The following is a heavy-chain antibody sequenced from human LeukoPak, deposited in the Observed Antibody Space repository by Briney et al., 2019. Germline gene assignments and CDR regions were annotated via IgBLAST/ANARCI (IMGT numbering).Heavy chain of an antibody. CDR1: GFTFSSYG. J-gene: IGHJ4*02. D-gene: IGHD3-22*01. CDR3: AKDQWYSYYDSSGFCDY. CDR2: IRYDGSNK. V-gene: IGHV3-30*02. Sequence: GGSLRLSCAASGFTFSSYGMHWVRQAPGKGLEWVAFIRYDGSNKYYADSVKGRFTISRDNSKNTLYLQMNSLRAEDTAVYYCAKDQWYSYYDSSGFCDYWGQGTLVTVSS.